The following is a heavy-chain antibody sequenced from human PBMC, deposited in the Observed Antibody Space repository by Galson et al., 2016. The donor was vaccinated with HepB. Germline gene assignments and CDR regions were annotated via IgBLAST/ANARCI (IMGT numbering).Heavy chain of an antibody. CDR2: TSHSGNT. J-gene: IGHJ4*02. CDR3: ASNRGGGSYFDS. Sequence: EPLSLTCAVSSDSINSKNWWSWVRQPPGKGLEWIGETSHSGNTNYSPPLKSRVTISLDKSKNQFSLNLKYMTAADTAVYYCASNRGGGSYFDSWGQGILVTVSS. D-gene: IGHD3-16*01. V-gene: IGHV4-4*02. CDR1: SDSINSKNW.